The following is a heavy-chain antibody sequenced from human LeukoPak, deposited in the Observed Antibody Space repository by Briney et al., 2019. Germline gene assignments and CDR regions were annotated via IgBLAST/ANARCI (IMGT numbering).Heavy chain of an antibody. J-gene: IGHJ4*02. V-gene: IGHV3-7*01. D-gene: IGHD1-26*01. Sequence: GGSLRLSCAASGFTFSSYWMSWVRQAPGKGLEWVANIKQDGSEKYYVDSVKGRFTISRDNSKNTLYLQMNSLRAEDTAVYYCAKSMEVGIDYWGQGTLVTVSS. CDR1: GFTFSSYW. CDR2: IKQDGSEK. CDR3: AKSMEVGIDY.